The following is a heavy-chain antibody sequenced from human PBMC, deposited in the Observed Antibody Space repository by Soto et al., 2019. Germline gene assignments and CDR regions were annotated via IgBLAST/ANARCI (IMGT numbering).Heavy chain of an antibody. CDR1: GFTFRTYW. D-gene: IGHD5-18*01. CDR3: ARDGSTRWYSYDYHGMDV. CDR2: INLDGSEK. J-gene: IGHJ6*02. Sequence: EVQLVESGGGLVQPGGSLRLSCAASGFTFRTYWLSWVRQVPGKGLEWVANINLDGSEKNYVDSMKGRFTISRDNARNSLYLKMSSLRAEDTALYYGARDGSTRWYSYDYHGMDVWGQGTRVTVSS. V-gene: IGHV3-7*05.